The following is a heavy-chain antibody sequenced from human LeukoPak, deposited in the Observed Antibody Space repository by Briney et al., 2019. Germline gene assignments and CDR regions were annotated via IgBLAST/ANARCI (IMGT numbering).Heavy chain of an antibody. Sequence: ASVKVSCKASGYTFTSYGISWVRQAPGQGLEGMGWISAYNGNTNYAQKLQGRVTMTTDTSTSTAYMELRSLRSDDTAVYYCARDASLYSSGWYLDYWGQGTLVTVSS. CDR2: ISAYNGNT. V-gene: IGHV1-18*01. J-gene: IGHJ4*02. CDR1: GYTFTSYG. D-gene: IGHD6-19*01. CDR3: ARDASLYSSGWYLDY.